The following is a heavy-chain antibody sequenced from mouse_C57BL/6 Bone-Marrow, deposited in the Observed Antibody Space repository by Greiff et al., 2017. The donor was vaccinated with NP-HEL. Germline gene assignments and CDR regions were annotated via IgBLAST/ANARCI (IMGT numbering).Heavy chain of an antibody. CDR2: IYPGDGDT. Sequence: VQLQQSGAELVKPGASVKISCKASGYAFSSYWMNWVKQRPGKGLEWIGQIYPGDGDTNYNGKFKGKATLTADKSSSTAYMQLSSLTSEDSAVYFCARFYYGNRDYAMYYWGQGTSVTVSS. CDR1: GYAFSSYW. CDR3: ARFYYGNRDYAMYY. V-gene: IGHV1-80*01. D-gene: IGHD2-1*01. J-gene: IGHJ4*01.